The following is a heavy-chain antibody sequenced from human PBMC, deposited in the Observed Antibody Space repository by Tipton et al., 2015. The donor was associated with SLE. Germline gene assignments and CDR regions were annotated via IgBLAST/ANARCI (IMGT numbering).Heavy chain of an antibody. CDR1: GGSFSGYY. Sequence: TLSLTCAVYGGSFSGYYWSWIRQPPGKGLEWIGYIYYSGSTNYNPSLKSRVTISVDTSKNQFSLKLSSVTAADTAVYYCARGNCSSTSCYLDYWGQGTLVTVSS. D-gene: IGHD2-2*01. CDR3: ARGNCSSTSCYLDY. J-gene: IGHJ4*02. CDR2: IYYSGST. V-gene: IGHV4-59*01.